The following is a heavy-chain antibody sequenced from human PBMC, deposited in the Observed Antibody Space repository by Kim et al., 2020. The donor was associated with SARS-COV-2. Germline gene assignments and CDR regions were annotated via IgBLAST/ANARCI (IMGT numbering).Heavy chain of an antibody. D-gene: IGHD6-19*01. J-gene: IGHJ4*02. Sequence: GGSLRLSCAASGFTVNNFAMRWVRQAPGKGLEWVSAEPGGGSRTFYADSVKGRFTISRDNSKNTVFLQMNSVRAEDTAVYYCAKGQPISSGWYVCQDGGQGTLVTVSS. CDR2: EPGGGSRT. CDR1: GFTVNNFA. CDR3: AKGQPISSGWYVCQD. V-gene: IGHV3-23*01.